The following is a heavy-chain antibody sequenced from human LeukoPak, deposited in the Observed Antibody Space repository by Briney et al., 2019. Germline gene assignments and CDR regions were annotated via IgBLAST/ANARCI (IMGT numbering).Heavy chain of an antibody. CDR3: ARHQGGSYYSIDY. CDR1: GFTFSSYR. J-gene: IGHJ4*02. V-gene: IGHV3-21*01. Sequence: GGSLRLSCAASGFTFSSYRMTWVRQAPGKGLEWVSSISSSSSYIYYADSVKGRFTISRDNAKNSLYLQMNSLRAEDTAVYYCARHQGGSYYSIDYWGQGTLVTVSS. CDR2: ISSSSSYI. D-gene: IGHD1-26*01.